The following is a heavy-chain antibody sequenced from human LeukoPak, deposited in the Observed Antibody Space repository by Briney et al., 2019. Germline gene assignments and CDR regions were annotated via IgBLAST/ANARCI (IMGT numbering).Heavy chain of an antibody. CDR3: ARNPPYCTSTSCYSDY. CDR2: INPNSGAT. D-gene: IGHD2-2*02. V-gene: IGHV1-2*02. Sequence: ASVKVSCKASGYTCTIYYMHWVRQAPGQGLEWMGWINPNSGATSYAQRFQGRVTMTRDTSISTAYMELSGLTSDDTAVHYCARNPPYCTSTSCYSDYWGQGTLVTVSS. J-gene: IGHJ4*02. CDR1: GYTCTIYY.